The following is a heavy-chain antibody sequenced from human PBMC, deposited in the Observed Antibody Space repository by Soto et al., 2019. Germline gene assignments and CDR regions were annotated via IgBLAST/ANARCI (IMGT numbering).Heavy chain of an antibody. CDR3: ARDSGLGYSYSQFDY. V-gene: IGHV3-33*01. J-gene: IGHJ4*02. CDR2: IWYDGSNK. Sequence: PGGSLRLSCAASGFTFSSYGMHWVRQAPGKGLEWVAVIWYDGSNKYYADSVKGRFTISRDNSKNTLYLQMNSLRAEDTAVYYCARDSGLGYSYSQFDYWGQGTLVTVSS. CDR1: GFTFSSYG. D-gene: IGHD5-18*01.